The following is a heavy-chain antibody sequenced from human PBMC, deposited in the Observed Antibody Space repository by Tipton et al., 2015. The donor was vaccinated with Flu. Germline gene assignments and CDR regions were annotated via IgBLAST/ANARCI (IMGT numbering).Heavy chain of an antibody. CDR1: GFTFSSYA. J-gene: IGHJ3*02. CDR3: ARDGIAARVHAFDI. V-gene: IGHV3-64*01. D-gene: IGHD6-6*01. CDR2: ISSNGGST. Sequence: GSLRLSCAASGFTFSSYAMHWVRQAPGKGLEYVSAISSNGGSTYYANSVKGRFTISRDNSKNTLYLQMGSLRAEDMAVYYCARDGIAARVHAFDIWGQGTMVTVSS.